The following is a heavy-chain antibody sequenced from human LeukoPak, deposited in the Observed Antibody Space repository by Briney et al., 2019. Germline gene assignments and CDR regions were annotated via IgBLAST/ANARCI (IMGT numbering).Heavy chain of an antibody. CDR2: IYYSGST. CDR3: ARERGIAAAGTREISAFDI. CDR1: GGSISSSSYY. J-gene: IGHJ3*02. Sequence: PSETLSLTCTVSGGSISSSSYYWGWIRQPPGKGLEWIGSIYYSGSTYYNPSLKSRVTISVDKSKNQFSLKLSSVTAADTAVYYCARERGIAAAGTREISAFDIWGQGTMVTVSS. V-gene: IGHV4-39*07. D-gene: IGHD6-13*01.